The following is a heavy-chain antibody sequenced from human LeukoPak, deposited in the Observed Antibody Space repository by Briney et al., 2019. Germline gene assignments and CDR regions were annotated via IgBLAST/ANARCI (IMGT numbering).Heavy chain of an antibody. D-gene: IGHD3-10*01. V-gene: IGHV3-7*01. J-gene: IGHJ5*02. CDR2: INKVGSEK. Sequence: PGGSLRLSCAASGFTFSSYAMSWVRQAPGKGLEWVANINKVGSEKFYVDSVKGRFTISRDNAKNSMHLQMSSLRAEDTAVCYCAKYSYGSGTSFDPWGQGTLVTVSS. CDR3: AKYSYGSGTSFDP. CDR1: GFTFSSYA.